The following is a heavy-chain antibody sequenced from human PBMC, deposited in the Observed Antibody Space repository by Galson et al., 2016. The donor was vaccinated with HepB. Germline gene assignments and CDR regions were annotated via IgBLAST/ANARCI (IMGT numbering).Heavy chain of an antibody. V-gene: IGHV3-7*04. D-gene: IGHD3-3*01. CDR3: TRTYDFRFRGVFDI. CDR1: GFTVSRHW. Sequence: SLRLSCAASGFTVSRHWMSWVRPAPGKGLEWVAKIKEDGSEKYYVDSVRGRFTISRDDAEKSLYLQMNSLRGEDTALYYCTRTYDFRFRGVFDIWGQGTMVIVSS. J-gene: IGHJ3*02. CDR2: IKEDGSEK.